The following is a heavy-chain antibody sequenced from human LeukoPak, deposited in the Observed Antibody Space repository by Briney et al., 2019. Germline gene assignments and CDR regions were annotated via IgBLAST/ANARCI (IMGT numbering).Heavy chain of an antibody. CDR2: IGGSGSNT. V-gene: IGHV3-23*01. J-gene: IGHJ6*02. Sequence: PGGSLRLSCAASGFTFSNYAMSWVRQAPGKGLEWVSAIGGSGSNTYYADSVKGRFTISRDNSKNTVYLQMNSLRAEDTALYYCAKVERMVTTYYYGMDVWGQGTTVTVSS. D-gene: IGHD4-17*01. CDR1: GFTFSNYA. CDR3: AKVERMVTTYYYGMDV.